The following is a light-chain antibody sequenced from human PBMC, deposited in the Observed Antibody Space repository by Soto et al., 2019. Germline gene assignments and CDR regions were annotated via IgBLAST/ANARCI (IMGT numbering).Light chain of an antibody. CDR1: SSNIGAGYD. CDR2: GNS. CDR3: QSYDSSLSGVV. Sequence: QPVLTQPPSVSGAPGQRVTISCTGSSSNIGAGYDVHWYQQLPGTAPKLLIYGNSNRPSGVPDRFSGSKSGTSASLAITGLQAEDEADYYCQSYDSSLSGVVFGGGIKPTVL. J-gene: IGLJ2*01. V-gene: IGLV1-40*01.